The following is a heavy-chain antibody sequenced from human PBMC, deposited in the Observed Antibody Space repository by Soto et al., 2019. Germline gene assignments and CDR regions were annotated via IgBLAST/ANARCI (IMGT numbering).Heavy chain of an antibody. D-gene: IGHD3-3*01. CDR2: IIPIFGTA. J-gene: IGHJ6*02. Sequence: QVQLVQSGAEVKKPGSSVKVSCTASGGTFSSYAISWVRQAPGQGLEWMGGIIPIFGTANYAQKFQGRVTITADESTSTAYMELSSLRSEDTAVYYCAREAYYDFWSGYLIPQEGYYYYGMDVWGQGTTVTVSS. CDR3: AREAYYDFWSGYLIPQEGYYYYGMDV. V-gene: IGHV1-69*01. CDR1: GGTFSSYA.